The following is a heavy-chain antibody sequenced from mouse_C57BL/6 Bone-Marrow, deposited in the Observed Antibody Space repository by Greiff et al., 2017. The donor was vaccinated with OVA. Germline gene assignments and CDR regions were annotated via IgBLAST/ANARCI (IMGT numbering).Heavy chain of an antibody. J-gene: IGHJ2*01. CDR3: ARGGRPYFDY. CDR2: INPNNGGT. V-gene: IGHV1-26*01. Sequence: EVQLQQSGPELVKPGASVKISCKASGYTFTDYYMNWVKQSHGKSLEWIGDINPNNGGTSYNQKFKGKATLTVDKSSSTAYMELRSLTSEDSAVYYCARGGRPYFDYWGQGTTLTVSS. CDR1: GYTFTDYY. D-gene: IGHD3-3*01.